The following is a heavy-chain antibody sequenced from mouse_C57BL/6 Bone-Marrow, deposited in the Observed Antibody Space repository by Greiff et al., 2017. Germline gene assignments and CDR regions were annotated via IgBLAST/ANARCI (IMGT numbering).Heavy chain of an antibody. D-gene: IGHD1-1*01. CDR2: IDPSDSYT. CDR3: ARLIYYYGSKYFDV. Sequence: QVQLQPGAELVMPGASVKLSCKASGYTFTSYWMHWVKQRPGQGLEWIGEIDPSDSYTNYNQKFKGKSTLTVDKSSSTAYMQLSSLTSEDSAVYDGARLIYYYGSKYFDVWGTGTTVTVSS. J-gene: IGHJ1*03. V-gene: IGHV1-69*01. CDR1: GYTFTSYW.